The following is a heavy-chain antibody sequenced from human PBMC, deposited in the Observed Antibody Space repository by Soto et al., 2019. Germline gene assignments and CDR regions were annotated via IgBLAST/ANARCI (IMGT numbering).Heavy chain of an antibody. CDR3: AKDRRAGGNSAFYFDF. D-gene: IGHD3-16*01. V-gene: IGHV3-74*01. J-gene: IGHJ4*02. Sequence: GGSLRLSCAASGFTFSTYWMHWIRQVPGKGLEWVSRINSDASHTYYADSVKGRFTISRDNSHNTLYLQVHSLTAEDTAVYYCAKDRRAGGNSAFYFDFWGQGAQVTVSS. CDR2: INSDASHT. CDR1: GFTFSTYW.